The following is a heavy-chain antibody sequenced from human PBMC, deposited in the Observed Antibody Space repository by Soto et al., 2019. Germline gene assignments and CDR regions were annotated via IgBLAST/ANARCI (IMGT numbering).Heavy chain of an antibody. D-gene: IGHD5-18*01. V-gene: IGHV1-69*13. CDR2: IIPIFGAA. Sequence: GASVKVSCKASGGTFSSYAISWVRQAPGQGLEWMGGIIPIFGAANYAQKFQGRVTITADESTSTAYMELSSLRSEDTAVYYCARDPKLWSSFPVWYFDLWGRGTLVTVAS. CDR1: GGTFSSYA. CDR3: ARDPKLWSSFPVWYFDL. J-gene: IGHJ2*01.